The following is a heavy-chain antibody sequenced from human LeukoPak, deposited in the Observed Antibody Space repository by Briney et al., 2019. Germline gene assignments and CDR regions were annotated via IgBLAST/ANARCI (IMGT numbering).Heavy chain of an antibody. V-gene: IGHV4-30-4*01. D-gene: IGHD2-15*01. J-gene: IGHJ4*02. CDR1: NDSISSGDYY. CDR2: IFHRGGT. CDR3: VREILYCSGGSCYRGPFDN. Sequence: SETLSLTFTVSNDSISSGDYYWNWIRQPPGKGLEWIGYIFHRGGTSYNPSLKSRILFSVDTSQNQFSLKLNSVTAADTAVYYCVREILYCSGGSCYRGPFDNWGQGTLVTVSA.